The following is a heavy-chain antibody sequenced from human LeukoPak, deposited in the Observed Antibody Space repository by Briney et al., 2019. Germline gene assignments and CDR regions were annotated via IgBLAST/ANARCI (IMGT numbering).Heavy chain of an antibody. CDR2: IRSKAYGGTT. J-gene: IGHJ4*02. D-gene: IGHD5-12*01. V-gene: IGHV3-49*04. CDR1: GFTFGDYA. Sequence: GGSLRLSCTASGFTFGDYAMSWVRQAPGKGVEWVGFIRSKAYGGTTEYAASVKVKFTISRNDPKSSAYRKINSLKTEDTALYYCIRDGGYDYNYLDYWGQGTLVTVSS. CDR3: IRDGGYDYNYLDY.